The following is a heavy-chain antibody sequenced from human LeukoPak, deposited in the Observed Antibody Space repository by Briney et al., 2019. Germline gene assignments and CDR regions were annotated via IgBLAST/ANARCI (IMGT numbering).Heavy chain of an antibody. CDR3: ARARLVTIFGVVTNFDY. CDR2: INPNSGGT. Sequence: ASVKVSCKASGYTFTGYYMHWVRQAPGQGLEWMGWINPNSGGTNYAQKFQGRVTMTTDTSTSTAYMELRSLRSDDTAVYYCARARLVTIFGVVTNFDYWGQGTLVTVSS. V-gene: IGHV1-2*02. J-gene: IGHJ4*02. D-gene: IGHD3-3*01. CDR1: GYTFTGYY.